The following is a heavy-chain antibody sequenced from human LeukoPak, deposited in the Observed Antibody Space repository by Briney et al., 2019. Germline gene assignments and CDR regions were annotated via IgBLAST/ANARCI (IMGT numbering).Heavy chain of an antibody. D-gene: IGHD3-10*01. V-gene: IGHV3-23*01. CDR2: MSGSDGRT. J-gene: IGHJ4*02. Sequence: GGSLRLSCAASGFTFSSFAMSWVRQAPGKGLEWVSAMSGSDGRTYYADSVKGRFTISRDNSKNTLYLQMNSLRAEDTAVYYCAKGYYGSGSYPTLDSWGQGTLVTVSS. CDR1: GFTFSSFA. CDR3: AKGYYGSGSYPTLDS.